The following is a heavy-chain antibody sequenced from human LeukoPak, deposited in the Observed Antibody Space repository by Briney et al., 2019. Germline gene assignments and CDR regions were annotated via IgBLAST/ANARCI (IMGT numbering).Heavy chain of an antibody. Sequence: LSLTCTVSGGSISSSGYYWGWIRQAPGKGLEWVSYISSSGSTIYYADSVKGRFTISRDNAKNSLYLQMNSLRAEDTAVYYCARDKGGSYGFDYWGQGTLVTVSS. CDR3: ARDKGGSYGFDY. D-gene: IGHD1-26*01. V-gene: IGHV3-11*04. CDR2: ISSSGSTI. CDR1: GGSISSSGYY. J-gene: IGHJ4*02.